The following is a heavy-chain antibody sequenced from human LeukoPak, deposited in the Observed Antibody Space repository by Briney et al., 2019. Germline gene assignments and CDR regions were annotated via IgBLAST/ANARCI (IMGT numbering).Heavy chain of an antibody. CDR3: AKRGSGSGYYDGHFDY. V-gene: IGHV3-23*01. D-gene: IGHD3-3*01. CDR2: ISGSGGST. J-gene: IGHJ4*02. Sequence: GGSLRLSCAASGFTVSSNYMSWVRQAPGKGLEWVSAISGSGGSTYYADSVKGRFTISRDNSKNTLYLQMNSLRAEDTAAYYCAKRGSGSGYYDGHFDYWGQGTLVTVSS. CDR1: GFTVSSNY.